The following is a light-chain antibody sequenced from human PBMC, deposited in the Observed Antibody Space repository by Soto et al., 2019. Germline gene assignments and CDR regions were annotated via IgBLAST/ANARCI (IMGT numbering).Light chain of an antibody. Sequence: DIQMTQSPSSLSASVGDRVTITCRASQGISNYLAWYQQKPGKVPKLLIYAASTLQSGVPSRFSGSGSGTDFTLTISSLQPEDFAVYYGQQYNNWPPYTFGQGTKLEIK. V-gene: IGKV1-27*01. J-gene: IGKJ2*01. CDR2: AAS. CDR3: QQYNNWPPYT. CDR1: QGISNY.